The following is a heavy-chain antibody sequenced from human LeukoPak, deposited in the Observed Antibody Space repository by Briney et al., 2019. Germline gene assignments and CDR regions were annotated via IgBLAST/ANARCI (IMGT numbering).Heavy chain of an antibody. Sequence: GGSLRLSCAASGFTFDDYAMHWVWQAPGKGLEWVSGISWNSGSIGYADSVKGRFTISRDNAKNSLYLQMNSLRAEDTALYYCAKLGPSGNNAFDIWGQGTMVTVSS. CDR1: GFTFDDYA. V-gene: IGHV3-9*01. CDR2: ISWNSGSI. D-gene: IGHD5-12*01. CDR3: AKLGPSGNNAFDI. J-gene: IGHJ3*02.